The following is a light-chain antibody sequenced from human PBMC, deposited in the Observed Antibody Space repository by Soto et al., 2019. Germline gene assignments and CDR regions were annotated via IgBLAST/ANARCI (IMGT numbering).Light chain of an antibody. CDR1: SSNIGGNT. CDR2: RNN. Sequence: QSVLTQPPSTSGTPGQRVTISCSGSSSNIGGNTVNWYQQLPGTAPKLLIYRNNQRPSGVPDRFSGSKSGTSASLAISGLQSEDEADYYCAAWDGSLKGYVFATGTKLTVL. V-gene: IGLV1-44*01. CDR3: AAWDGSLKGYV. J-gene: IGLJ1*01.